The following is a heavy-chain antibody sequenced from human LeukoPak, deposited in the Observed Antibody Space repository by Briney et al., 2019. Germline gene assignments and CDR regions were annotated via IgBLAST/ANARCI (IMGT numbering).Heavy chain of an antibody. CDR2: INPSGGST. CDR3: AGSKYNWNEVSAFDI. D-gene: IGHD1-20*01. Sequence: ASVKVSCKASGYTFTSYYMHWVRQAPGQGLEWMGIINPSGGSTSYAQKFQGRVTMTRDTSTSTVYMELSSLRSEDTAVYYCAGSKYNWNEVSAFDIWGQGTMVTVSS. J-gene: IGHJ3*02. CDR1: GYTFTSYY. V-gene: IGHV1-46*01.